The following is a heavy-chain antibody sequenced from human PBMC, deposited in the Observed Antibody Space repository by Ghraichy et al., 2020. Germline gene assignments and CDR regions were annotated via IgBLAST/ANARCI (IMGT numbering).Heavy chain of an antibody. Sequence: SETLSLTCAVYGGSFSGYYWSWIRQPPGKGLEWIGEINHSGSTNYNPYLKSRVTISVDTSKNQFSLKLSSVTAADTAVYYCARVYRGYSYGYYHFDYWGQGTLVTVSS. CDR1: GGSFSGYY. J-gene: IGHJ4*02. CDR2: INHSGST. V-gene: IGHV4-34*01. CDR3: ARVYRGYSYGYYHFDY. D-gene: IGHD5-18*01.